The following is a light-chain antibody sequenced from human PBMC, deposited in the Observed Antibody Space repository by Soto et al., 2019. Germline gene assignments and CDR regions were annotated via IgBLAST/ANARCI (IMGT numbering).Light chain of an antibody. V-gene: IGKV1-33*01. Sequence: DIQMTQSPSSLSASVGDRVTITCQASQDITNYLNWYQQKPGKAPKLLIYDASNLETGVPSRFSGSGSGTEFTFTISSLQPEDIGTYYCQQYENLPITFGPGTRLEIK. J-gene: IGKJ5*01. CDR2: DAS. CDR1: QDITNY. CDR3: QQYENLPIT.